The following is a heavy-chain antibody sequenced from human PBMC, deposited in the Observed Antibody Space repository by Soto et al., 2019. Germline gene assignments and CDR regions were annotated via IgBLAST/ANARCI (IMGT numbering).Heavy chain of an antibody. D-gene: IGHD3-22*01. J-gene: IGHJ4*02. V-gene: IGHV1-18*01. CDR2: ISAYNGNT. CDR3: ARPIDPNYCDSSGFDY. CDR1: GYTFTSYG. Sequence: ASVKVSCKASGYTFTSYGISWVRQAPGQGLEWMGWISAYNGNTNYAQKLQGRVTMTTDTSTSTAYMELRSLRSDDTAVYYCARPIDPNYCDSSGFDYWGQGTLVTVSS.